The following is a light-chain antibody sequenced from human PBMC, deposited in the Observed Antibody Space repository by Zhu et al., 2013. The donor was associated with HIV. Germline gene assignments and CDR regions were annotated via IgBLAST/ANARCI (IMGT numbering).Light chain of an antibody. V-gene: IGLV2-14*01. Sequence: QSALTQPASVSGSPGQSITISCTGTSSDVGGYNYVSWYQQHPGKVPKVMIYEVSNRPSGVSNRFSGSKSGNTASLSISGLQAEDEADYYCSSYTRSSTQVFGTGTKVTVL. CDR2: EVS. CDR1: SSDVGGYNY. J-gene: IGLJ1*01. CDR3: SSYTRSSTQV.